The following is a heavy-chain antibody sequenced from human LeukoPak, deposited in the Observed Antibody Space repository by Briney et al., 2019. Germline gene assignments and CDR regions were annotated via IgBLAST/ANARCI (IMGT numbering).Heavy chain of an antibody. J-gene: IGHJ4*02. D-gene: IGHD2-2*02. Sequence: GGSLRLSCAASGFTFSSYGMHWVRQAPGKGLEWVAVISYDGSNKYYADSVKGRFTISRDNSKNTLYLQMNSLRAEDTAVYYCAKDGDGIVVVPAAIPLDYWGQGTLVTVSS. CDR1: GFTFSSYG. CDR2: ISYDGSNK. V-gene: IGHV3-30*18. CDR3: AKDGDGIVVVPAAIPLDY.